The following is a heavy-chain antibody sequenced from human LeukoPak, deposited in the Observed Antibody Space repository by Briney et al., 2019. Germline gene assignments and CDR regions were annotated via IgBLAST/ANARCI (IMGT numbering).Heavy chain of an antibody. V-gene: IGHV3-66*01. CDR3: ARAFTVTTRVGGDY. CDR1: GFTVSSSNY. D-gene: IGHD4-17*01. J-gene: IGHJ4*02. Sequence: PGGSLRLSCAASGFTVSSSNYMNWVRQAPGKGLEWVSGIYTGGTTHYTDSVKGRFTISRDNPNNTLYLQMHMLRAEDTAVYYCARAFTVTTRVGGDYWGQGTLVIVSS. CDR2: IYTGGTT.